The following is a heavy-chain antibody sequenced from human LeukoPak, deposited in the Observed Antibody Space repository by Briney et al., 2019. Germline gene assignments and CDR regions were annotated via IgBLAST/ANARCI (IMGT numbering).Heavy chain of an antibody. Sequence: GGSLRLSCAASGFTFSSYAMHWVRQAPGKGLEWVAVISYDGSNKYYADSVKGRFTISRDNSKNTLYLQMNSLRAEDTAVYYCAKDRGQWLVLYYFDYWGQGTLVRVSS. J-gene: IGHJ4*02. V-gene: IGHV3-30-3*01. CDR2: ISYDGSNK. CDR1: GFTFSSYA. CDR3: AKDRGQWLVLYYFDY. D-gene: IGHD6-19*01.